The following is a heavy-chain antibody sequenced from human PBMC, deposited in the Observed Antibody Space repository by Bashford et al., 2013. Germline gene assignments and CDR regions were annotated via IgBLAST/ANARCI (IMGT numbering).Heavy chain of an antibody. CDR3: ARRYYDGTWYSFDY. D-gene: IGHD3-16*01. CDR2: IHPNSGGT. J-gene: IGHJ4*02. Sequence: WVRQAPGQGLEWMGWIHPNSGGTKYAQKFRGRVTMTRDTSISTAYMEVSSLIFDDTAIYYCARRYYDGTWYSFDYWGQGTLVTVSS. V-gene: IGHV1-2*02.